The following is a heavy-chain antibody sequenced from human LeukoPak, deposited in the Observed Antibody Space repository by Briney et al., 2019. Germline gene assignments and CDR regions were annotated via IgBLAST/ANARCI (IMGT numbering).Heavy chain of an antibody. CDR1: GGSISSTTYY. CDR2: IYYSGST. D-gene: IGHD3-3*01. V-gene: IGHV4-39*07. Sequence: SETLSLTCTVSGGSISSTTYYWGWIRQPPGKGLEWIGSIYYSGSTYYNPSLKSRVTISVDRSKNQFSLKLTSVTAADTAVYYCARHMRGVRFLEWLSGFDYWGQGTLVTVSS. J-gene: IGHJ4*02. CDR3: ARHMRGVRFLEWLSGFDY.